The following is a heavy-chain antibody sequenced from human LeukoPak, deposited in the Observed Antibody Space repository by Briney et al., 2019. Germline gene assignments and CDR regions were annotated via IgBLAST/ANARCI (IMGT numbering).Heavy chain of an antibody. CDR3: AKDVSDITMVRGVTNFPDY. J-gene: IGHJ4*02. V-gene: IGHV3-30*18. Sequence: GRSLRLSCAASGFTFSSYGMHWVRQAPGKGLEWVAVISYDGSNKYYADSVKGRFTISGDNSKNTLYLQMNSLRAEDTAVYYCAKDVSDITMVRGVTNFPDYWGQGTLVTVSS. D-gene: IGHD3-10*01. CDR2: ISYDGSNK. CDR1: GFTFSSYG.